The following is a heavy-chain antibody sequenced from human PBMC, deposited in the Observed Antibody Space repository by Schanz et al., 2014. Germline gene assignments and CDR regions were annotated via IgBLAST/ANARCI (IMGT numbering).Heavy chain of an antibody. V-gene: IGHV4-39*01. CDR1: GDSISNSNYY. D-gene: IGHD3-10*01. CDR2: VFNSGKT. Sequence: QLQLQESGPGLVKPSETLSLTCSVSGDSISNSNYYWGWIRQPPGKGLECIGSVFNSGKTYYNPSRKIRFTIPIATSKNQLPLKLTTVTAADTAVYYCARHILLWFLSGASYWGQGTLVTVSS. CDR3: ARHILLWFLSGASY. J-gene: IGHJ4*02.